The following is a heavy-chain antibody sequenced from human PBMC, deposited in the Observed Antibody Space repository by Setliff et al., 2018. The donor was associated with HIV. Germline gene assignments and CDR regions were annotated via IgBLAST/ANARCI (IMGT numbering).Heavy chain of an antibody. V-gene: IGHV4-34*01. CDR1: GGSFSGYY. J-gene: IGHJ5*01. D-gene: IGHD3-16*01. CDR3: ARHRYRFGIDS. Sequence: ETLSLTCAFNGGSFSGYYWAWIRQPPGKGLEWIGTIDYSGNTYYNASLRSRAIISGDMSKNQFSLNLNSVTASETAVYYCARHRYRFGIDSWGQGALVTVSS. CDR2: IDYSGNT.